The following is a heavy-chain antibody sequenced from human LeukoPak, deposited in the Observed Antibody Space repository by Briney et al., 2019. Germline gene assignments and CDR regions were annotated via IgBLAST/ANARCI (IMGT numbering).Heavy chain of an antibody. D-gene: IGHD5-24*01. CDR2: ISSIGTYT. CDR1: GFTFSRYT. Sequence: GGSLRLSCASSGFTFSRYTMNWVRQAPGKGLEWVASISSIGTYTYFADSVKGRFTTSRDNAQSSVYLQMNSLRAEDTAIYYCARDPRYTALNYFYYYMDVWGSGTAVTVSS. CDR3: ARDPRYTALNYFYYYMDV. V-gene: IGHV3-21*06. J-gene: IGHJ6*03.